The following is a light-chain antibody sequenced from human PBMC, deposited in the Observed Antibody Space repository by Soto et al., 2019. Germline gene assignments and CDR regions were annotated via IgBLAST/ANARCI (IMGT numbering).Light chain of an antibody. V-gene: IGKV3D-20*02. CDR1: QSVSSSY. J-gene: IGKJ4*01. CDR2: GAS. Sequence: EIVLTQSPGTLSLSPGERATLSCRASQSVSSSYLAWYQQKPGQAPRLLIYGASSRATGIPDRFSGSGSGTEFTLTISRLEPEDFAVYYCQQRSNWLTFGGGTKVDIK. CDR3: QQRSNWLT.